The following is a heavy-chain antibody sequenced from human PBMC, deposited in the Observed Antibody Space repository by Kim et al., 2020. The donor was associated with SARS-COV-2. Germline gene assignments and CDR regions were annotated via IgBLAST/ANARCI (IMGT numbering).Heavy chain of an antibody. J-gene: IGHJ6*03. Sequence: GGSLRLSCAASGFTFSSYAMHWVRQAPGKGLEWVAVISYDGSNKYYADSVKGRFTISRDNSKNTLYLQMNSLRAEDTAVYYCARDGGGIAARRGLYYMDVWGKGTTVTVSS. D-gene: IGHD6-6*01. CDR1: GFTFSSYA. CDR3: ARDGGGIAARRGLYYMDV. V-gene: IGHV3-30-3*01. CDR2: ISYDGSNK.